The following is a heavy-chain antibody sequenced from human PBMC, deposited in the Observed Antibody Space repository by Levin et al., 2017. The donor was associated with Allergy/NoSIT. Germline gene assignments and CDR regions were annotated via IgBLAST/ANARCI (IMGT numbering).Heavy chain of an antibody. Sequence: SETLSLTCSVSGGSISSSSYNWGWIRQPPGKGLDWIGCISYSGNTYYNPSLKSRVTISAATSKNQFSLKLSAVPAADTAVYYCARLSLSHYYGSNNWFDPWGKGTLVIVSS. J-gene: IGHJ5*02. V-gene: IGHV4-39*01. CDR3: ARLSLSHYYGSNNWFDP. CDR1: GGSISSSSYN. D-gene: IGHD3-10*01. CDR2: ISYSGNT.